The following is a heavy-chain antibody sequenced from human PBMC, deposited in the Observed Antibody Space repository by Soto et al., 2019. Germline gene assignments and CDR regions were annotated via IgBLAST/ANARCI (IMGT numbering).Heavy chain of an antibody. CDR1: GFTFSSYA. CDR3: AKDNNYYDSSGYYKGSAFDI. D-gene: IGHD3-22*01. V-gene: IGHV3-23*01. Sequence: GGSLRLSCAASGFTFSSYAMSWVRQAPGKGLEWVSAISGSGGSTYYEDSVKGRFTISRDNSKNTLYLQMNSLRAEDTAVYYCAKDNNYYDSSGYYKGSAFDIWGQGTMVTVSS. J-gene: IGHJ3*02. CDR2: ISGSGGST.